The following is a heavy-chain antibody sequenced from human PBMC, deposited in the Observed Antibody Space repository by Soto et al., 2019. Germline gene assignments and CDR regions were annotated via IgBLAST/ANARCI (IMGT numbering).Heavy chain of an antibody. V-gene: IGHV3-48*02. Sequence: GGSLRLSCAASGFTFSSYSINWVRQAPGKGLEWLSYISNTDIRYADSVKGRFTISRDNTKKSLSLLMNSLRDEDTAVYYCVRDWGYILDSWGQGTLVTVSS. CDR3: VRDWGYILDS. J-gene: IGHJ5*01. CDR2: ISNTDI. D-gene: IGHD3-16*01. CDR1: GFTFSSYS.